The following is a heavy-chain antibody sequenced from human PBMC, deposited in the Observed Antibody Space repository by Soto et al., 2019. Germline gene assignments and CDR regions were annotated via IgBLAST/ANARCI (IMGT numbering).Heavy chain of an antibody. CDR3: ARVGPTADP. Sequence: QVQLVQSGAEEKKPGASVKVSCKASGYTFTSYAMHWVRQAPGQRLEWMGWSNAGNGNTKYSQKLQGRVTITRDTSPSTDYMELSSLRSEDTAVYYCARVGPTADPWGQGTLGSVSS. J-gene: IGHJ5*02. V-gene: IGHV1-3*05. CDR2: SNAGNGNT. CDR1: GYTFTSYA.